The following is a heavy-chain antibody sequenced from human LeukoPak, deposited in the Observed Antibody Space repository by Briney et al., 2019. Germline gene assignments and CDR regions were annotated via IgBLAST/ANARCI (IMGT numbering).Heavy chain of an antibody. J-gene: IGHJ3*02. CDR2: IYYSGST. Sequence: PSETLSLTCTVSGYSISSGYYWGWIRQPPGEGLEWIGSIYYSGSTYYNPSLKSRVTISVDTSKNQFSLKLSSVTAADTAVYYCARGYIGAFDIWGQGTMVTVSS. CDR1: GYSISSGYY. D-gene: IGHD1-14*01. V-gene: IGHV4-38-2*02. CDR3: ARGYIGAFDI.